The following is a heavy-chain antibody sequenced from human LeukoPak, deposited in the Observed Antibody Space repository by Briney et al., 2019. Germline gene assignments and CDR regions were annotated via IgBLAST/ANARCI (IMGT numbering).Heavy chain of an antibody. CDR2: IIPIFGTA. J-gene: IGHJ4*02. CDR3: AKDLRRYFDWISHFDY. CDR1: GGTFSSYA. D-gene: IGHD3-9*01. V-gene: IGHV1-69*06. Sequence: SVKVSCKASGGTFSSYAISWVRQAPGQGLEWMGGIIPIFGTANYAQKFQGRVTITADKSTSTAYMELSSLRAEDTAVYYCAKDLRRYFDWISHFDYWGQGTLVTVSS.